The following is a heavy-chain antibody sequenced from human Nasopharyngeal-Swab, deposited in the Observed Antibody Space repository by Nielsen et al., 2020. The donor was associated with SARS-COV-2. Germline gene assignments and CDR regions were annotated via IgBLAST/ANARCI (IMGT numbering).Heavy chain of an antibody. CDR2: IINDETTT. V-gene: IGHV3-74*01. D-gene: IGHD3-16*01. J-gene: IGHJ3*02. CDR3: ATGGRSAFEI. Sequence: GESLTISCAASGFTFSRYWMHWVRQVPGKGLVWVSRIINDETTTRYADSVKGRFTISRDNAKNTLYLQMNSLRAEDTAVYFCATGGRSAFEIWGQGTMVTVSS. CDR1: GFTFSRYW.